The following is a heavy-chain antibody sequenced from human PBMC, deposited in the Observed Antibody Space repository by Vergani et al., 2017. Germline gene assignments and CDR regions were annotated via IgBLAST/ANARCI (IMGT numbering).Heavy chain of an antibody. CDR2: INHSGST. Sequence: QVQLQQWGAGLLKPSETLSLTCAVYGGSFSGYYWSWIRQPPGKGLEWIGEINHSGSTYYNPSLKSRVTISVDTSKNQFSLKLSSVTAADTAVYYCARSGSSGDYGYFDYWGQGTLVTVSS. V-gene: IGHV4-34*01. J-gene: IGHJ4*02. CDR3: ARSGSSGDYGYFDY. D-gene: IGHD4-17*01. CDR1: GGSFSGYY.